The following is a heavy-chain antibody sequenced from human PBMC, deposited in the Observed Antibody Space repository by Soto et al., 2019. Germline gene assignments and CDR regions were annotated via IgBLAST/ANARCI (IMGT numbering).Heavy chain of an antibody. V-gene: IGHV3-30-3*01. Sequence: GGSLRLSCAASGFTFSSYAMHWVRQAPGKGLEWVAVISYDGSNIYYADSVKGRFTISRDNSKNTLYLQMNSLRAEDTAVYYCARDYCSSTSCFSYWGQGTLVIVSS. CDR3: ARDYCSSTSCFSY. D-gene: IGHD2-2*01. CDR2: ISYDGSNI. J-gene: IGHJ4*02. CDR1: GFTFSSYA.